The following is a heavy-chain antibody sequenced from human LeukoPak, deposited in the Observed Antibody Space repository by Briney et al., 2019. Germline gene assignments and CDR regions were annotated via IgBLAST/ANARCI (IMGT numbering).Heavy chain of an antibody. CDR3: ARGTYDFWSGYRLDY. J-gene: IGHJ4*02. D-gene: IGHD3-3*01. V-gene: IGHV4-4*07. Sequence: SETLSLTCTVSGGSISSYYWSWIRQPAGKGLEGIGRIYTSGSTNYNPSLKSRVTMSVDTSKNQFSLKLSSVTAADTAVYYCARGTYDFWSGYRLDYWGQGTLVTVSS. CDR1: GGSISSYY. CDR2: IYTSGST.